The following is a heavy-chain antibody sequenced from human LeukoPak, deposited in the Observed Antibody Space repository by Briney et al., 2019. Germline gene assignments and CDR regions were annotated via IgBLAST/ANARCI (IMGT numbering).Heavy chain of an antibody. V-gene: IGHV4-39*07. CDR3: ARVSDILTGYALDY. D-gene: IGHD3-9*01. CDR2: IYYSGST. CDR1: GGSISSSSYY. Sequence: SETLSLTCTVSGGSISSSSYYWGWIRQPPGKGLEWIGSIYYSGSTYYNPSLKSRVTISVDTSKNQFSLKLSSVTAADTAVYYCARVSDILTGYALDYWGQGTLVTVSS. J-gene: IGHJ4*02.